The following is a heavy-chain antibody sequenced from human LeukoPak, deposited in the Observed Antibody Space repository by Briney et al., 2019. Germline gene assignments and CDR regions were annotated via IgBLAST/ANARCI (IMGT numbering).Heavy chain of an antibody. Sequence: TGGSLRLSCAASGFTFDDYAMHWVRQAPGKGLEWVSSISWNSGTIGYADSVKGRFTISRDNAKNSLYLQMNSLRAEDTALYYCAKDVLGASFYYFGYWGQGTLVTVSS. V-gene: IGHV3-9*01. CDR3: AKDVLGASFYYFGY. CDR2: ISWNSGTI. CDR1: GFTFDDYA. D-gene: IGHD1-26*01. J-gene: IGHJ4*02.